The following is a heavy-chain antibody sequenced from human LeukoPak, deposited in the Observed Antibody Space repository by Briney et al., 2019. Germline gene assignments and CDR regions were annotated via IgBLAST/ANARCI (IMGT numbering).Heavy chain of an antibody. Sequence: GGSLRLSCAASGFTFSSYWMSWVRQAPGKGLEWVANIKQDGSEKYYVDSVKGRFTISRDNAKNSLYLQMNSLRAEDTAVYYCAKDPGSGWYRPYYFDYWGQGTLVTVSS. CDR2: IKQDGSEK. V-gene: IGHV3-7*03. CDR1: GFTFSSYW. J-gene: IGHJ4*02. CDR3: AKDPGSGWYRPYYFDY. D-gene: IGHD6-19*01.